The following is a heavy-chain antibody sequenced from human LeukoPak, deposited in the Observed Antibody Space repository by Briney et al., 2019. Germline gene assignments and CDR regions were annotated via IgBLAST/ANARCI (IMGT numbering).Heavy chain of an antibody. J-gene: IGHJ3*02. CDR2: VSPHNGDT. Sequence: ASVKVSCKASGYTFTDYNINWVRQAPGRGLEYVGYVSPHNGDTGYAQTFQGRVTMTRDMSMNTAYMELSSLRSEDTAVYYCLRHYYEYVAFDMWGQGTMVIVSS. CDR3: LRHYYEYVAFDM. V-gene: IGHV1-8*01. CDR1: GYTFTDYN. D-gene: IGHD3-22*01.